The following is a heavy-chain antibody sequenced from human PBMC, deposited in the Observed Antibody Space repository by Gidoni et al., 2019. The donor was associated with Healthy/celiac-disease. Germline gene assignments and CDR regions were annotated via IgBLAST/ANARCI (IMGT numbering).Heavy chain of an antibody. CDR2: IYYSGST. J-gene: IGHJ4*02. CDR1: GGSISSYS. Sequence: QVQLQESGPGLVKPSATLSLTCTVSGGSISSYSWSWIRQPPGKGLEWIGYIYYSGSTNYNPSLKSRVTISVDTSKNQFSLKLSSVTAADTAVYYCARWGIVSFDYWGQGTLVTASS. D-gene: IGHD3-16*01. CDR3: ARWGIVSFDY. V-gene: IGHV4-59*01.